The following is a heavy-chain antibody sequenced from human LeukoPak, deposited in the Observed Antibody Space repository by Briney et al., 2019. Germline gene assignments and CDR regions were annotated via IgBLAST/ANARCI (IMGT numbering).Heavy chain of an antibody. CDR1: GFTFSSYA. D-gene: IGHD3-22*01. Sequence: PGGSLRLSCAAPGFTFSSYAMSWVRQAPGKGLEWVPAISGSGGSTYYADSVKGRFTISRDNSKNTLCLQMNSLRAEDTAVYYCAKGYDSSGYYWFFFDYWGQGNLVTVSS. CDR2: ISGSGGST. J-gene: IGHJ4*02. CDR3: AKGYDSSGYYWFFFDY. V-gene: IGHV3-23*01.